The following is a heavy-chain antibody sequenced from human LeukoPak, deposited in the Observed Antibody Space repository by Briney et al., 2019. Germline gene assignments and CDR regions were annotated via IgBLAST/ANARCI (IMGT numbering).Heavy chain of an antibody. CDR2: ISSSGFDT. D-gene: IGHD1-14*01. V-gene: IGHV3-23*01. J-gene: IGHJ4*02. Sequence: GVSLRLSCASSGFTFSSYAMSWVRQAPGKGREWVSGISSSGFDTPYADSVKGRFTVSRDNSRNTLYLQMNSLRVEDTAIYYCARKDSGHNPFDFWGQGTLVTVSS. CDR3: ARKDSGHNPFDF. CDR1: GFTFSSYA.